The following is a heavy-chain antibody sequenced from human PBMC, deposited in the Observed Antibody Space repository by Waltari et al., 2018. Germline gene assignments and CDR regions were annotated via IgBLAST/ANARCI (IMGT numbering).Heavy chain of an antibody. J-gene: IGHJ4*02. V-gene: IGHV4-39*01. CDR1: GGSISSSGYY. Sequence: QLQLQESGPGLVKPSETLSLTCTVSGGSISSSGYYWGWIRQPPGKGLEWTGKGLAWIGSIYYSGSTYYNPSLKSRVTISVDTSKNQFSLKLSSVTAADTAVYYCAKSIFGVVMIFDYWGQGTLVTVSS. CDR3: AKSIFGVVMIFDY. CDR2: IYYSGST. D-gene: IGHD3-3*01.